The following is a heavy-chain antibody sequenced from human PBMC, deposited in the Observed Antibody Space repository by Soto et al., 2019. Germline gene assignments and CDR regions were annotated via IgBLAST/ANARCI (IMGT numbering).Heavy chain of an antibody. V-gene: IGHV4-59*01. Sequence: PLVTLSFTCPCAGCSISSYGWIWIRPPPGKGLEWIGYIYYSGSTNYNPSLKSRVTISVDTSKNQFSLKLSSVTAADTAVYYCARGITIFGVGYYGMDIWGQGTTVTVSS. CDR1: GCSISSYG. CDR3: ARGITIFGVGYYGMDI. D-gene: IGHD3-3*01. J-gene: IGHJ6*02. CDR2: IYYSGST.